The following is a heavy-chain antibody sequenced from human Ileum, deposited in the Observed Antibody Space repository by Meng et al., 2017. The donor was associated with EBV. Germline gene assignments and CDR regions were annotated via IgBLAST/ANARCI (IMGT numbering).Heavy chain of an antibody. CDR1: GGSASSNDYH. J-gene: IGHJ5*02. V-gene: IGHV4-61*03. CDR2: MYDSENA. Sequence: VQLQGSGPGLVKPSETLSLPCSVSGGSASSNDYHWSWIRQPPGKGLEWIGCMYDSENAKYNPSLNSRVTISIDTTRSHFVLKLTSVTAADTAVYYCAYYFVGRGGPGSWGQGTLVTVSS. CDR3: AYYFVGRGGPGS. D-gene: IGHD3-9*01.